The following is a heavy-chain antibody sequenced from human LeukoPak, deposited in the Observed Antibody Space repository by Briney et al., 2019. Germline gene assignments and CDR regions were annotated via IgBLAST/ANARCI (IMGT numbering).Heavy chain of an antibody. V-gene: IGHV5-51*01. CDR1: GYSFTSYW. CDR3: ARRTYDVLTGTPSSVRKNWFDS. CDR2: IHPPDSDT. J-gene: IGHJ5*01. Sequence: KSGESLKISCKGSGYSFTSYWIGWVRQMPGKGLEWMGIIHPPDSDTRYSPSFQGQVTMSADKSISTAYLQWSSLKVSDTAMYYCARRTYDVLTGTPSSVRKNWFDSWGQGTLVTISS. D-gene: IGHD3/OR15-3a*01.